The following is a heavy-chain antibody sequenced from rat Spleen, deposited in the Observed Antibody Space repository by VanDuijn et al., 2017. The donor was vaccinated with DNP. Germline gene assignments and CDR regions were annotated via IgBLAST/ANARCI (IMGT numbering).Heavy chain of an antibody. J-gene: IGHJ2*01. V-gene: IGHV3-1*01. CDR1: AYSITTNY. CDR3: ARWSNFFDY. Sequence: EVQLQESGPGLVKPSQSLSLTCSVTAYSITTNYWGWIRKFPGNKMEWVGHISYSGSTSYNPSLKSRISITRDPSKNQFFLQLSSVTPEDTATYYCARWSNFFDYWGHGVMVTVSS. CDR2: ISYSGST.